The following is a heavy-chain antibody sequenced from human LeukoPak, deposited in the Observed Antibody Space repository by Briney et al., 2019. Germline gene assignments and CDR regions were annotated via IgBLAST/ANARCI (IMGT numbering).Heavy chain of an antibody. D-gene: IGHD6-13*01. V-gene: IGHV4-61*02. CDR2: IYTSAST. CDR1: GGSISSGSYY. CDR3: ARRVHSSSWSSYFDY. Sequence: SETLSLTCTVSGGSISSGSYYWSWIRQPAGKGLEWIGRIYTSASTNYNPSLKSRVTISVDTSKNQFSLKLSSVTAADTSVYYCARRVHSSSWSSYFDYWGQETLVPVS. J-gene: IGHJ4*02.